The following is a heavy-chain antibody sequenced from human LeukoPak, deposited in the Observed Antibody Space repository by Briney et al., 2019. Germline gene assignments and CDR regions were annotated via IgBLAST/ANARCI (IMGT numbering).Heavy chain of an antibody. D-gene: IGHD3-22*01. Sequence: VASVTVSFKASGYTFTSYGISWVRQAPGQGLEWMGWISAYNGNTNYAQKLQGRVTMTTDTSTSTAHMELRSLRSDDTAVYYCARDLYERIDTMIVVPGDYWGQGTLVTVSS. CDR1: GYTFTSYG. J-gene: IGHJ4*02. CDR3: ARDLYERIDTMIVVPGDY. CDR2: ISAYNGNT. V-gene: IGHV1-18*01.